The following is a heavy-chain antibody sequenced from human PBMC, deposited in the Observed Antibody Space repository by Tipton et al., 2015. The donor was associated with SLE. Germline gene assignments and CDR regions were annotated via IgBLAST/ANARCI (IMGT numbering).Heavy chain of an antibody. D-gene: IGHD6-19*01. CDR1: GFTFSSYA. CDR2: ISSNGGST. Sequence: GSLRLSCSASGFTFSSYAMHWVRQAPGKGLEYVSAISSNGGSTYYADSVKGRFTISRDNSKNTLYLQMSSLRAEDTAVYYCVKDRYSSGWSEDYWGQGTLVTVSS. J-gene: IGHJ4*02. V-gene: IGHV3-64D*06. CDR3: VKDRYSSGWSEDY.